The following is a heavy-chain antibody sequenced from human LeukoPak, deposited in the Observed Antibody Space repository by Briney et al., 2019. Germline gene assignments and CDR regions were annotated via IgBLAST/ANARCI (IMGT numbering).Heavy chain of an antibody. CDR3: ASRSSSWFHYFDY. V-gene: IGHV3-64*01. Sequence: GGSLRLSCAASGFTFSNYAMHWVRQAPGKGLEYVSAISSNGGSTYYANSVKGRFTISRDNSNNTLYLQMGSLRAEDMAVYYCASRSSSWFHYFDYWGQGTLVTVSS. CDR2: ISSNGGST. D-gene: IGHD6-13*01. CDR1: GFTFSNYA. J-gene: IGHJ4*02.